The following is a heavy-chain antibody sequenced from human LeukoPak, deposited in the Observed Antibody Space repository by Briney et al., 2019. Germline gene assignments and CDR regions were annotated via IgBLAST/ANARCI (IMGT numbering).Heavy chain of an antibody. Sequence: GGSLGLSCAASGFTFSSYAMSWVRQAPGKGLEWVSAISGSGGSTYYADSVKGRFTISRDNSKNTLYLQMNSLRAEDTAVYYCAIDYGDYDNYFDYWGQGTLVTVSS. J-gene: IGHJ4*02. CDR1: GFTFSSYA. D-gene: IGHD4-17*01. CDR2: ISGSGGST. V-gene: IGHV3-23*01. CDR3: AIDYGDYDNYFDY.